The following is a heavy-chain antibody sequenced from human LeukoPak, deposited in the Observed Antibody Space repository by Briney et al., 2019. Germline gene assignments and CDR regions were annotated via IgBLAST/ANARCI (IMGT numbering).Heavy chain of an antibody. D-gene: IGHD2-2*01. J-gene: IGHJ4*02. V-gene: IGHV3-7*03. Sequence: GGSLRLSCVASGFTFSSSWMSWVRQAPGRGLEWVANIKQDESQKYSVDSVKGRFTVSRDNAKNSLYLQMNSLRAEDTAVYYCARCRFSGTSCDFDSWGQGTLVIVSS. CDR1: GFTFSSSW. CDR3: ARCRFSGTSCDFDS. CDR2: IKQDESQK.